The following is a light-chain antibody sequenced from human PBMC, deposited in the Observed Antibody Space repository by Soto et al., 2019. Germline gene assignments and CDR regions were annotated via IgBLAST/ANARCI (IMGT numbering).Light chain of an antibody. CDR1: LSVSSY. V-gene: IGKV3-11*01. J-gene: IGKJ2*01. CDR3: QQRSNWPRT. Sequence: EIVLTQSPATRSFSPGERATLSCRASLSVSSYLAWYQQKPGQAPRLLIYDASNRAPGIPARFSGSGTGTDFALPSSSLEPEDFAVYYCQQRSNWPRTFGQGTKVQIK. CDR2: DAS.